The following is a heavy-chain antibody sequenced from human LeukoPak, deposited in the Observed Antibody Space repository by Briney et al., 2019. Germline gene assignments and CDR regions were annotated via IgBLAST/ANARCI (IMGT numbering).Heavy chain of an antibody. CDR3: AIDLRATVTADY. Sequence: PGGSLTLSCAASGFTFSSYTINWVRQAPGKGLEWVSVISSSGASTNYADSVKGRFTISRDNSKNRLYLQINSLRAEDTAVYFCAIDLRATVTADYWGQGTLVSLSS. D-gene: IGHD4-17*01. J-gene: IGHJ4*02. CDR1: GFTFSSYT. V-gene: IGHV3-23*01. CDR2: ISSSGAST.